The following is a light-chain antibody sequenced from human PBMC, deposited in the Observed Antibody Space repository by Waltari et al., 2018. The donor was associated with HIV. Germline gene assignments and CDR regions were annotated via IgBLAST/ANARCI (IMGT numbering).Light chain of an antibody. V-gene: IGLV3-1*01. J-gene: IGLJ2*01. CDR2: QDH. Sequence: SYEVTQPPSVAVSPGQTATITGSGYELGDKYTCWYQHKPGQSPLLVIYQDHKRPSGIPERFSGSSSGHTATLTISGSLPMDEADYYCQAWGSTTSGVFGRGTKLTVL. CDR3: QAWGSTTSGV. CDR1: ELGDKY.